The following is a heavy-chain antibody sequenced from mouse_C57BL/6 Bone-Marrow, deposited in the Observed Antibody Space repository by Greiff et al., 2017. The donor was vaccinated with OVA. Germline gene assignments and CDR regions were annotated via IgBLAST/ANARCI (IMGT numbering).Heavy chain of an antibody. J-gene: IGHJ2*01. CDR1: GYSITSGYY. Sequence: EVKLVESGPGLVKPSQSLSLTCSVTGYSITSGYYWNWIRQFPGNKLEWMGYISYDGSNNYNPSLKNRISITRDTSKNQFFLKLNSVTTEDTATYYCAREALRVYYFDYWGQGTTLTVSS. CDR2: ISYDGSN. V-gene: IGHV3-6*01. D-gene: IGHD2-12*01. CDR3: AREALRVYYFDY.